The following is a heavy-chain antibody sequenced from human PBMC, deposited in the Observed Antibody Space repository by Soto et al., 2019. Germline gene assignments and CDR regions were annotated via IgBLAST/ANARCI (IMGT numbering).Heavy chain of an antibody. V-gene: IGHV3-9*01. CDR2: ISWNSGSI. Sequence: GGSLRLSCAASGFTFDDYAMHWVRQAPGKGLEWVSGISWNSGSIGYADSVKGRFTISRDNAKNSLYLQMNSLRAEHTALYYCTKDIPLRPWAAAGNYWGQGTLFTVSS. CDR3: TKDIPLRPWAAAGNY. J-gene: IGHJ4*02. D-gene: IGHD6-13*01. CDR1: GFTFDDYA.